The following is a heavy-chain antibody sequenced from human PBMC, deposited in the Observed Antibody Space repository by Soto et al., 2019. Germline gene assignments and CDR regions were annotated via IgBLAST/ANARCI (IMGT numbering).Heavy chain of an antibody. Sequence: QVTLKESGPVLVKPTETLTLTCTVSGFSLTNNKMGVSWIRHPPGKALEWLANIFSSDEKSYSTSLKSRVTNSQDTSKSQVVLKVTNMDPVDTATYYCARISGGSPYYYAMDVWGQGTTVTVSS. D-gene: IGHD3-10*01. V-gene: IGHV2-26*01. CDR3: ARISGGSPYYYAMDV. CDR2: IFSSDEK. CDR1: GFSLTNNKMG. J-gene: IGHJ6*02.